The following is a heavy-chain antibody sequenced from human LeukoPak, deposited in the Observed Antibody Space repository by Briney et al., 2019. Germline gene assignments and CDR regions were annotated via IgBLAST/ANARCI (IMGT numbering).Heavy chain of an antibody. CDR1: GFTFSSYG. CDR2: IRNKARSYTT. J-gene: IGHJ6*02. V-gene: IGHV3-72*01. Sequence: PGRSLRLSCAASGFTFSSYGMHWVRQAPGQGLEWVGRIRNKARSYTTEYAASVTGRFTISRDDSKNSLYLQMNSLTIEDTAVYYCTGGRSDRGYYGFDVWGQGTTVIVSS. CDR3: TGGRSDRGYYGFDV.